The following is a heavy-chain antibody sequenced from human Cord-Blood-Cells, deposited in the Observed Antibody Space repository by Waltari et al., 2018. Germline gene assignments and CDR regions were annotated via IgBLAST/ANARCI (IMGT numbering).Heavy chain of an antibody. V-gene: IGHV4-39*01. CDR3: ARLYYYDSSGYYYYYYGMDV. CDR2: IYYRGST. D-gene: IGHD3-22*01. J-gene: IGHJ6*02. CDR1: GGSISSSSYY. Sequence: QLQLQESGPGLVKPSETLSLTCTVSGGSISSSSYYWGWIRQPPGKGLEWIGSIYYRGSTYYNPSLKSRVTISLDTSKSQFSLKLSSVTAADTAVYYCARLYYYDSSGYYYYYYGMDVWGQGTTVTVSS.